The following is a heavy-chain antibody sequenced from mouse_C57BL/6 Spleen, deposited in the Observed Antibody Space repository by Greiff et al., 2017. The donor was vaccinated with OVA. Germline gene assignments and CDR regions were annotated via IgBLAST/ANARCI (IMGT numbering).Heavy chain of an antibody. V-gene: IGHV10-1*01. D-gene: IGHD2-3*01. CDR2: IRSKSNNYAT. CDR3: VRHGGYYHVEFAY. J-gene: IGHJ3*01. CDR1: GFSFNTYA. Sequence: EVHLVESGGGLVQPKGSLKLSCAASGFSFNTYAMNWVRQAPGKGLEWVARIRSKSNNYATYYADSVKDRFTISRDDSESMLYLQMNNLKTEDTAMYYCVRHGGYYHVEFAYWGQGTLVTVSA.